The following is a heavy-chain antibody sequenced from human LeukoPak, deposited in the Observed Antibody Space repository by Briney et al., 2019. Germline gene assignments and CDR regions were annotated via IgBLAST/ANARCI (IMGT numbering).Heavy chain of an antibody. Sequence: GASVKVSCMASGYTFTSYGISWVRQAPGQGLEWMGWISAYNGNTNYAQKLQGRVTMTTDTSTSTAYMELRSLRSDDTAVYYCATTIAAAGTSDYWGQGTLVTVSS. CDR1: GYTFTSYG. V-gene: IGHV1-18*04. D-gene: IGHD6-13*01. CDR2: ISAYNGNT. J-gene: IGHJ4*02. CDR3: ATTIAAAGTSDY.